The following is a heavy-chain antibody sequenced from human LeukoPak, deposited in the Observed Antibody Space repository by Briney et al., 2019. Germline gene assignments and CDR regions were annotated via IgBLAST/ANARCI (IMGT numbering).Heavy chain of an antibody. CDR2: IYYSGST. V-gene: IGHV4-30-4*08. CDR1: GGSISSYY. CDR3: AREVSYCSSTSCYGRDAFDI. Sequence: SETLTLTCTVSGGSISSYYWSWIRQPPGKGLEWIGYIYYSGSTYYNPSLKSRVTISVDTSKNQFSLKLSSVTAADTAVYYCAREVSYCSSTSCYGRDAFDIWGQGTMVTVSS. J-gene: IGHJ3*02. D-gene: IGHD2-2*01.